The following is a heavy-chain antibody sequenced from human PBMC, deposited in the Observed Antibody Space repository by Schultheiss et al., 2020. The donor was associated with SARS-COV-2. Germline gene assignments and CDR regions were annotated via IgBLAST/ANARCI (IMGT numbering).Heavy chain of an antibody. CDR1: GYSFTSYW. CDR2: IYPGDSDT. Sequence: GGSLRLSCKGSGYSFTSYWIAWVRQMPGKGLEWMGIIYPGDSDTRYSPSFQGQVTISADKSISTAYLQWSSLKDSDSAMYYCARQPKYSSSSANNYFYGLDVWGQGTTVTVSS. D-gene: IGHD6-6*01. J-gene: IGHJ6*02. CDR3: ARQPKYSSSSANNYFYGLDV. V-gene: IGHV5-51*01.